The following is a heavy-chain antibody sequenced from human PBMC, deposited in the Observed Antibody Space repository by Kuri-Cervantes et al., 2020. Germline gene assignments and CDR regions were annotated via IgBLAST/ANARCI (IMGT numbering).Heavy chain of an antibody. V-gene: IGHV1-18*01. CDR3: ARGAFWSGVYYYGMDV. J-gene: IGHJ6*02. CDR1: GYTFTSYS. D-gene: IGHD3-3*01. Sequence: ASVKVSCKASGYTFTSYSISWVRQAPGQGLEWMGWISAYNGNTNYAQKLQGRVTMTTDTSTSTAYMELRSLRSDDTAVYYCARGAFWSGVYYYGMDVWGQGTTVTVSS. CDR2: ISAYNGNT.